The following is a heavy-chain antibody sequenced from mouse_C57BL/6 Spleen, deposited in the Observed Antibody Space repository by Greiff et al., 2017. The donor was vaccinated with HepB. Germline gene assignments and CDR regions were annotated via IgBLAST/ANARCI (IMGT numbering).Heavy chain of an antibody. CDR1: GYTFTSYG. CDR2: IYPRSGNT. Sequence: VQLVESGAELARPGASVKLSCKASGYTFTSYGISWVKQRTGQGLEWIGEIYPRSGNTYYNEKFKGKATLTADKSSSTAYMELRSLTSEDSAVYFCARGGYYGNYSAWFAYWGQGTLVTVSA. CDR3: ARGGYYGNYSAWFAY. D-gene: IGHD2-1*01. J-gene: IGHJ3*01. V-gene: IGHV1-81*01.